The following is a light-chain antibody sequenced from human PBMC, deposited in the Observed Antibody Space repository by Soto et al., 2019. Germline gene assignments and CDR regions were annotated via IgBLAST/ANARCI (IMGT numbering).Light chain of an antibody. CDR2: DAS. Sequence: DIQMTQSPSSLSASVGDRVTITCQASQDISKYLNWYQQKAGKAPKLLIYDASNLETGVPSRFSGSVSGTDFTFTISSLRPEDIATYYCQHYDNLPFTFGQGTKLEIK. V-gene: IGKV1-33*01. J-gene: IGKJ2*01. CDR1: QDISKY. CDR3: QHYDNLPFT.